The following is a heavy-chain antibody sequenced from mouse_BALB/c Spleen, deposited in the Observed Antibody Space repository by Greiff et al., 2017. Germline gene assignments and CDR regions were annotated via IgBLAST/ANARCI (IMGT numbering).Heavy chain of an antibody. CDR2: IDPENGDT. J-gene: IGHJ4*01. D-gene: IGHD2-1*01. Sequence: VQLQQSGAELVRPGASVKLSCTASGFNIKDYYMHWVKQRPEQGLEWIGWIDPENGDTEYAPKFQGKATMTADTSSNTAYLQLSSLTSEDTAVYYCNAGGNFYAMDYWGQGTSVTVSS. V-gene: IGHV14-4*02. CDR1: GFNIKDYY. CDR3: NAGGNFYAMDY.